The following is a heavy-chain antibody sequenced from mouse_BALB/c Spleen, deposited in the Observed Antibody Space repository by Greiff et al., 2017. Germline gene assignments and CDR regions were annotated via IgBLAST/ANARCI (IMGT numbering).Heavy chain of an antibody. CDR2: ILPGSGST. CDR3: ARWVTTVVAAPFYYAMDY. D-gene: IGHD1-1*01. Sequence: QVQLQQSGAELMKPGASVKISCKATGYTFSSYWIEWVKQRPGHGLEWIGEILPGSGSTNYNEKFKGKATFTADTSSNTAYMQLSSLTSEDSAVYYCARWVTTVVAAPFYYAMDYWGQGTSVTGSS. CDR1: GYTFSSYW. V-gene: IGHV1-9*01. J-gene: IGHJ4*01.